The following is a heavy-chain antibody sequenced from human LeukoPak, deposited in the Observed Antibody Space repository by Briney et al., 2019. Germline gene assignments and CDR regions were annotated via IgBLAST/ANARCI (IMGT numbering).Heavy chain of an antibody. CDR3: ARDMSWSGWYALDY. V-gene: IGHV3-48*01. J-gene: IGHJ4*02. D-gene: IGHD6-19*01. Sequence: GGSLRLSCAASGFTFSSYSMNWVRQAPGKGLEWVSYISSSSSTIYYADSVKGRFTISRDNSKNTLYLQMNSLRAEDTALYYCARDMSWSGWYALDYWGQGTLVTVSS. CDR2: ISSSSSTI. CDR1: GFTFSSYS.